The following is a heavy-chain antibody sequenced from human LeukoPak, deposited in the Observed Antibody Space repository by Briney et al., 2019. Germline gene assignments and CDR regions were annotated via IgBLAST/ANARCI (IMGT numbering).Heavy chain of an antibody. V-gene: IGHV1-2*02. CDR2: INPNSGGT. D-gene: IGHD1-26*01. CDR3: AIMGATVPFDAFDI. CDR1: GYTFTGYY. Sequence: ASVKVSCKASGYTFTGYYMHWVRQAPGQGLEWMGWINPNSGGTNYAQKFQGRVTMTRDTSISTAYMELSRLRSDDTAVYYCAIMGATVPFDAFDIWGQGTMVTVSS. J-gene: IGHJ3*02.